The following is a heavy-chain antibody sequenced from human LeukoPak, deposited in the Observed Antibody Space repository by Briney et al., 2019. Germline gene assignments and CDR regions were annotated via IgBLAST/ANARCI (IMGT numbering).Heavy chain of an antibody. V-gene: IGHV1-2*02. CDR1: GYTFTGYN. CDR3: ASRPDQHLLYYFDY. CDR2: INPNSGGT. J-gene: IGHJ4*02. D-gene: IGHD2-15*01. Sequence: EASVKVSCKASGYTFTGYNMYRVRHAPGQRLEWTGWINPNSGGTKNAQKFQGRVTMTSDASISTAYMELSSLRSDDTAVYYCASRPDQHLLYYFDYWGQGALVTVSS.